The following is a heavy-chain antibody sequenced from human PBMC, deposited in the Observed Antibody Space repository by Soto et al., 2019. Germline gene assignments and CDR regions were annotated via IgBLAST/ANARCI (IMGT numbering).Heavy chain of an antibody. V-gene: IGHV3-48*03. CDR1: GFTFSSYE. CDR3: ARGAYCSSTSCYMSGFDY. D-gene: IGHD2-2*02. J-gene: IGHJ4*02. Sequence: EVQLVESGGGLVQPGGSLRLSCAASGFTFSSYEMNWVRQAPGKGLEWVSKISSSGSTIYFADSVKGRLSISRDNAKNSLYLQVNSLRAEDTAVFYCARGAYCSSTSCYMSGFDYWGQGILVTVSS. CDR2: ISSSGSTI.